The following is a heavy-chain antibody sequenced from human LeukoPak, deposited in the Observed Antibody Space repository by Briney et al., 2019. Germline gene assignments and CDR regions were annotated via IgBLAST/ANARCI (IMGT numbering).Heavy chain of an antibody. CDR1: GFSFVSYA. CDR2: IWSDGTNK. D-gene: IGHD5-18*01. V-gene: IGHV3-30*02. Sequence: GGSLRLSCAASGFSFVSYAMHWVRQTPGKGLEWVAVIWSDGTNKYADSVKGRFTISRDNSKNTLYLQMNSLRAEDTAVYYCAKALLRGYSTNEFDPWGQGTLVTVSS. CDR3: AKALLRGYSTNEFDP. J-gene: IGHJ5*02.